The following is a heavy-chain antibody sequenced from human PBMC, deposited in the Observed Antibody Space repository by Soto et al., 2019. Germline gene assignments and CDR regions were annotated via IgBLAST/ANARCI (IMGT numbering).Heavy chain of an antibody. D-gene: IGHD6-6*01. Sequence: GGSLRLSCAASGFTFSSYSMNWVRQAPGKGLEWVSSISSSSSYIYYADSVKGRFTISRDNAKNSLYLQMNSLRAEDTAVYYCARDFSQIAARSFECWGQGTLVTVSS. CDR2: ISSSSSYI. V-gene: IGHV3-21*01. CDR3: ARDFSQIAARSFEC. J-gene: IGHJ4*02. CDR1: GFTFSSYS.